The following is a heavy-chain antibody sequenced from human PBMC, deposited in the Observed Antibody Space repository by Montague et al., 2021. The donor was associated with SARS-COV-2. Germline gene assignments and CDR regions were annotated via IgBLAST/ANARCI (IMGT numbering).Heavy chain of an antibody. J-gene: IGHJ4*02. CDR2: IHYSGST. CDR3: AREPPYSSNLASFDY. V-gene: IGHV4-39*07. CDR1: GASITRTTYY. D-gene: IGHD6-13*01. Sequence: SETLSLTCAVSGASITRTTYYWGWIRQPPGKGLEWIGSIHYSGSTYYNPSLKSRVTMSLDTSKNQFSLNLTSVTAADTAVYYCAREPPYSSNLASFDYWGQGALVSVSS.